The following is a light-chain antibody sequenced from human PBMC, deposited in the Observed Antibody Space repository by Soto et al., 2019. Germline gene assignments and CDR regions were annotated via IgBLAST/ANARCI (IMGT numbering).Light chain of an antibody. Sequence: QAVLTQSPSASGTPGQRVTISCFGSTSNIGSNTVSWYQQLPGTVPKLLIYGNNQRPSGVPDRFSVSESGTSASLAISGLQSDDEADYYCAAWDDSLKGVVFGGGTKLTVL. CDR2: GNN. J-gene: IGLJ2*01. CDR1: TSNIGSNT. V-gene: IGLV1-44*01. CDR3: AAWDDSLKGVV.